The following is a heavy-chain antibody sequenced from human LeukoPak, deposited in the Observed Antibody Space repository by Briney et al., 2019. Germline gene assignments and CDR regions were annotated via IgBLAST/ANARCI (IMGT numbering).Heavy chain of an antibody. V-gene: IGHV4-34*01. CDR1: GGSFSGYY. CDR2: INHSGST. Sequence: SETLSLTCAVYGGSFSGYYWSWIRQPPGKGLEWIGDINHSGSTNYNPSLKSRVTISVDTSKNQFSLKLSSVTAADTAVYYCARVGAYYYDSSGYSNDDYWGQGTLVTVSS. D-gene: IGHD3-22*01. CDR3: ARVGAYYYDSSGYSNDDY. J-gene: IGHJ4*02.